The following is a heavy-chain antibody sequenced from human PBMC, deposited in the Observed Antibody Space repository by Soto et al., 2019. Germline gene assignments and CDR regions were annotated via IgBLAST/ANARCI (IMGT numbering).Heavy chain of an antibody. Sequence: SETLSLTCSVSGGSVSDKTYYWSWIRQPPGKRLEWIGYVYYSGTTNYNPSLKSRVTIPVDLSKNQFSLRLSSVTTADTALYYCARTTAVPNSLRSRYFFDYWGQGTLVTVSS. CDR1: GGSVSDKTYY. V-gene: IGHV4-61*01. CDR3: ARTTAVPNSLRSRYFFDY. J-gene: IGHJ4*02. D-gene: IGHD4-17*01. CDR2: VYYSGTT.